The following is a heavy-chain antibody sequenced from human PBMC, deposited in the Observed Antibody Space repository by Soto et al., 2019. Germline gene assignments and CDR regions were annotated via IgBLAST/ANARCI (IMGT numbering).Heavy chain of an antibody. CDR3: AREYYYGSGGAY. Sequence: QVQLVQSGAEVKKPGASVKVSCKASGYTFTSYGISWVRQAPGQGLEWMGWISAYNGNTNYAQKLQGRATMTTDTSTSKAYMERRGLRSAGTAVYYWAREYYYGSGGAYWGQGTLVTVSS. D-gene: IGHD3-10*01. CDR2: ISAYNGNT. V-gene: IGHV1-18*01. CDR1: GYTFTSYG. J-gene: IGHJ4*02.